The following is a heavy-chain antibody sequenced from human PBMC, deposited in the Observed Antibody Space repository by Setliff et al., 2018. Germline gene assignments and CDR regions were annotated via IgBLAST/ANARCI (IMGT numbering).Heavy chain of an antibody. CDR3: ARDSSGWSGFSRLVGVYYYYMDV. CDR1: GYTFTRYA. J-gene: IGHJ6*03. CDR2: INTNTGNP. V-gene: IGHV7-4-1*02. D-gene: IGHD6-19*01. Sequence: ASVKVSCKASGYTFTRYAMNWVRQAPGQGLEWMGWINTNTGNPTYAQGFTGRFVFSLDTSVSTAYLQISSLKAEDTAVYYCARDSSGWSGFSRLVGVYYYYMDVWGKGPTVTVSS.